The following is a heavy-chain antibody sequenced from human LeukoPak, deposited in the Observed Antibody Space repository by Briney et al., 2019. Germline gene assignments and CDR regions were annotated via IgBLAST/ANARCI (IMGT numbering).Heavy chain of an antibody. J-gene: IGHJ4*02. V-gene: IGHV4-39*07. Sequence: SETLSLTCTVSGGSISSSSYYWGWIRQPPGKGLEWIGSIYYSGSTYYNPSLKSRVTISVDKSKNQFSLKLSSVTAADTAVYYCARAGLLAAAGTKNLDYWGQGTLVTVSS. D-gene: IGHD6-13*01. CDR1: GGSISSSSYY. CDR2: IYYSGST. CDR3: ARAGLLAAAGTKNLDY.